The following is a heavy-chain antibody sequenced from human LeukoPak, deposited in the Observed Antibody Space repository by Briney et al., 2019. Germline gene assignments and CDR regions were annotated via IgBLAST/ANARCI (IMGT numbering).Heavy chain of an antibody. CDR3: ARLAGALDAFDI. V-gene: IGHV4-59*01. J-gene: IGHJ3*02. Sequence: SETLSLTCYVSGGSIRSSYWSWIRQPPGKGLEWIGYIYYSGSTNSNPSLKSRVTISVDMSKNQFSLKLTSVTAADTAVYYCARLAGALDAFDIWGQGTMVTVSS. D-gene: IGHD1-26*01. CDR1: GGSIRSSY. CDR2: IYYSGST.